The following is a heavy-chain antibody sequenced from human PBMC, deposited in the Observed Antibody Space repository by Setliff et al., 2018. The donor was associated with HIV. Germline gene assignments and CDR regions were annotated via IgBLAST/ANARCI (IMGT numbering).Heavy chain of an antibody. V-gene: IGHV1-46*01. CDR3: ARGKVLRGNILYY. Sequence: GASVKVSCKASGYTFTSYYIHWVRQAPGQGLEWMGRINPSGGSTSYAQKFQGRVTMTRNTSISTAYMDLSSLRSEDTAVYYCARGKVLRGNILYYWGQGTLVTVSS. D-gene: IGHD2-8*01. CDR1: GYTFTSYY. CDR2: INPSGGST. J-gene: IGHJ4*02.